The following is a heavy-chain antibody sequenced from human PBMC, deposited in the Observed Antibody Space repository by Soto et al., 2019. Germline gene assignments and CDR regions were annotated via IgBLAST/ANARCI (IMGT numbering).Heavy chain of an antibody. CDR2: ISYDGSNK. CDR1: GFTFSNYA. V-gene: IGHV3-30-3*01. CDR3: ARATTTVTTDYYCAY. J-gene: IGHJ4*02. D-gene: IGHD4-17*01. Sequence: QVQLVESGGGVVQPGRSLRLSCAASGFTFSNYAMHWVRQAPGKGLEWVAVISYDGSNKYYADSVKDRFTISRDNSKNTLYLQMNSLRAGDTAVYYWARATTTVTTDYYCAYWGRGPLVTVSS.